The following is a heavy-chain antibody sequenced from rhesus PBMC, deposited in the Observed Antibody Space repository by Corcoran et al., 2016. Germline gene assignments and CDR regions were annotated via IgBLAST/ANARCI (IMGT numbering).Heavy chain of an antibody. V-gene: IGHV6-1*01. CDR1: GAIVSTCSAP. CDR2: EWIGAESVN. Sequence: QVKLAQAGSGLWKPSHTPSLTCATSGAIVSTCSAPCSRNRREPTRGGEWLGSEWIGAESVNESAQSFQNQLTIRPNTYKNQFSPQLNSGTAEDMAVYYCARELKTVGLYVCDSWGQGVVVTVSS. D-gene: IGHD4-23*01. CDR3: ARELKTVGLYVCDS. J-gene: IGHJ6*01.